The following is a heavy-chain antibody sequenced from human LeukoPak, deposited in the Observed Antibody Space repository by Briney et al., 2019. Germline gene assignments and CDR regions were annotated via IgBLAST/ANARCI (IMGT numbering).Heavy chain of an antibody. CDR2: ISGRTGGT. V-gene: IGHV3-23*01. D-gene: IGHD5-12*01. CDR1: GFTFNTNA. J-gene: IGHJ4*02. Sequence: PGGSLRLSCAAPGFTFNTNAMSWLRQAPGKGLEWVSAISGRTGGTYYADSVKGRFTISRDNSKSTLYLQMDSLRAEDTAVYYCAKCGNSGCHLIDYWGQGTLVTVSS. CDR3: AKCGNSGCHLIDY.